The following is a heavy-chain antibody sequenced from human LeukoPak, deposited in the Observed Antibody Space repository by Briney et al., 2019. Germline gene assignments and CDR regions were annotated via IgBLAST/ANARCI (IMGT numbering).Heavy chain of an antibody. Sequence: SVKVSCKASGGTFSSYAISWVRQAPGQGLEWMGGIIPIFGTANYAQKFQGRVTITADESTSTAYMELSSLRSEDTAVYYCAGSSGYSYGHFDYWGQGTLVTVSS. CDR3: AGSSGYSYGHFDY. D-gene: IGHD5-18*01. V-gene: IGHV1-69*13. CDR1: GGTFSSYA. CDR2: IIPIFGTA. J-gene: IGHJ4*02.